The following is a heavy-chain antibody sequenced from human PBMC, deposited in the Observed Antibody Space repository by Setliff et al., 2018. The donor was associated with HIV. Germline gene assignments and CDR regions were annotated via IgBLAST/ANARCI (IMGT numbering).Heavy chain of an antibody. CDR1: GYSINSSHF. D-gene: IGHD2-2*01. J-gene: IGHJ2*01. CDR3: ARDKTYCNYSRCSRAGWYFDL. V-gene: IGHV4-38-2*02. Sequence: PSETLSLTCTVSGYSINSSHFWGWIRQPPGKGLEWVGSIYRTGDTHYNPSLKSRVTISVDTSKNQFSLRVSSVTAADTAVYYCARDKTYCNYSRCSRAGWYFDLWGRGTLVTVS. CDR2: IYRTGDT.